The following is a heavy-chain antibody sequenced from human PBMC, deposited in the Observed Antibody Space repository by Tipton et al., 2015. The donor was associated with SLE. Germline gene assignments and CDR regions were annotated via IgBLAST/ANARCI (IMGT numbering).Heavy chain of an antibody. CDR1: GGSFSGYY. J-gene: IGHJ6*03. CDR2: INHSGST. Sequence: TLSLTCAVYGGSFSGYYWSWIRQPPGKGLEWIGEINHSGSTNYNPSLKSRATISVDTSKNQFSLKLSSVTAADTAVYYCARARLYSSSTTWYYYMDVWGKGTTVTVSS. V-gene: IGHV4-34*01. D-gene: IGHD2/OR15-2a*01. CDR3: ARARLYSSSTTWYYYMDV.